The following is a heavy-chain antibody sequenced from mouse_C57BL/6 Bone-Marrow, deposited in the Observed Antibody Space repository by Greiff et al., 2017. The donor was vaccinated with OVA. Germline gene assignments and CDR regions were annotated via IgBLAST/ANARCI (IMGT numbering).Heavy chain of an antibody. J-gene: IGHJ4*01. V-gene: IGHV3-6*01. Sequence: VQLQQSGPGLVKPSQSLSLTCSVTGYSITSGYYWNWIRQFPGNKLEWMGYISYDGSNNYNPSLKNRISITRDTSKNQFFLKLNSVTTEDTATYYCAPFITTVVAYYYAMDYWGQGTSVTVSS. CDR2: ISYDGSN. D-gene: IGHD1-1*01. CDR3: APFITTVVAYYYAMDY. CDR1: GYSITSGYY.